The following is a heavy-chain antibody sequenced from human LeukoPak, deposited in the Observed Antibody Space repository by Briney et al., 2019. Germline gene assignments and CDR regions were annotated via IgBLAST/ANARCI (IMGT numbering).Heavy chain of an antibody. V-gene: IGHV3-64*01. D-gene: IGHD3-22*01. Sequence: PGGSLRLSCAASGFTFSSYAMHWVRQAPGKGLEYVSAISSNGGSTYYANSVKGRFTISRDNSKNTLYLQMNSLRAEDTAVYYCAKGPGDSSGPLYYYYYYMDVWGKGTTVTISS. CDR1: GFTFSSYA. J-gene: IGHJ6*03. CDR2: ISSNGGST. CDR3: AKGPGDSSGPLYYYYYYMDV.